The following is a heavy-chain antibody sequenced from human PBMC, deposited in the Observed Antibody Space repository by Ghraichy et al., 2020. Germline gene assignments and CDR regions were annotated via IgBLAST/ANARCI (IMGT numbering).Heavy chain of an antibody. Sequence: GESLNISCAASGFTFSSYAMNWVRQAPGKGLEWVSFISSTSTYIYSADSVKGRFTISRDNANNSLYLQMNSLRAEDTAVYYCARDGISDGFDPWGQGTLVTVSS. V-gene: IGHV3-21*01. CDR2: ISSTSTYI. D-gene: IGHD6-13*01. CDR3: ARDGISDGFDP. CDR1: GFTFSSYA. J-gene: IGHJ5*02.